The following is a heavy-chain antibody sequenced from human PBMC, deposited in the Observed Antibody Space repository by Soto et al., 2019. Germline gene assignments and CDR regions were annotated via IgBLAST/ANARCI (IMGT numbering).Heavy chain of an antibody. CDR3: ATDILRAYSSGWSSC. V-gene: IGHV1-24*01. CDR2: FDPADGET. D-gene: IGHD6-19*01. Sequence: ASVKVSCKVSGYTLTELSMHSVRQAPGKGLEWMGGFDPADGETIYAQKFQGRVTMTEHTSTDTAYMELSSLRSEDTAVYYCATDILRAYSSGWSSCWGQGTTVTVSS. CDR1: GYTLTELS. J-gene: IGHJ6*02.